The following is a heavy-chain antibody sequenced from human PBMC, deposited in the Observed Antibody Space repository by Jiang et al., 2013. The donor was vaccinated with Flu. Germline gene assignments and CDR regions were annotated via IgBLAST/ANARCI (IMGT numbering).Heavy chain of an antibody. V-gene: IGHV3-74*01. D-gene: IGHD3-22*01. CDR2: INGDGSST. Sequence: LVWVSRINGDGSSTSYADSVKGRFTISRDNAKNTLYLQMSSLRAEDTAVYYCARDYYYDSSGYYALLWGQGTMVTVSS. J-gene: IGHJ3*01. CDR3: ARDYYYDSSGYYALL.